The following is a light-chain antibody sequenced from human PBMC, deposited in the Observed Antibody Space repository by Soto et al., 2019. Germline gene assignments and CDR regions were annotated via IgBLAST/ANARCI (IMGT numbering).Light chain of an antibody. CDR1: SSNIGTYD. V-gene: IGLV1-44*01. CDR2: RNH. Sequence: QSVLTQSPSASATPGQRVTISCSGGSSNIGTYDVNWYQQLPGTAPTLLIFRNHQRPSGVPDRFSGSKSGTSASLAISGPQSEDEADYYCAAWDDSLRAVVFGGGTKLTVL. CDR3: AAWDDSLRAVV. J-gene: IGLJ2*01.